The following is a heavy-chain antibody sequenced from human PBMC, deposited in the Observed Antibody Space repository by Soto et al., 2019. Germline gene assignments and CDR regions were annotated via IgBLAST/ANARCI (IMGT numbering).Heavy chain of an antibody. Sequence: QVQLVESGGGVVQPGRSLRLSCAASGFTFSSYAMHWVRQAPGKGLEWVAVISYDGSNKYYGDSVKGRFTISRDNSKNALYLQMNSLRAEDTAVYYCARYRTHPHYYGMDVWGQGTTVTVSS. J-gene: IGHJ6*02. V-gene: IGHV3-30-3*01. D-gene: IGHD2-2*01. CDR1: GFTFSSYA. CDR2: ISYDGSNK. CDR3: ARYRTHPHYYGMDV.